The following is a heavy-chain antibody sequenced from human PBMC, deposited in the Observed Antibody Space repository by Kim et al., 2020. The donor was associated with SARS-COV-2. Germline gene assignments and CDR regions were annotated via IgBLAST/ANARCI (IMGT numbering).Heavy chain of an antibody. J-gene: IGHJ4*02. D-gene: IGHD1-26*01. V-gene: IGHV4-31*03. CDR3: ARVGIVGATRYFDY. CDR1: GGSISSGGYY. Sequence: SETLSLTCTVSGGSISSGGYYWSWIRQHPGKGLEWIGYIYYSGSTYYNPSLKSRVTISVDTSKNQFSLKLSSVTAADTAVYYCARVGIVGATRYFDYWGQGTLVTVSS. CDR2: IYYSGST.